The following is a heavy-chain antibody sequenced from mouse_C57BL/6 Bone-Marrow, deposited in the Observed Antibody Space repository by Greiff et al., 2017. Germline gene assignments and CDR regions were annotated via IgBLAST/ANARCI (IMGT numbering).Heavy chain of an antibody. V-gene: IGHV5-4*01. Sequence: EVHLVESGGGLVKPGGSLKLSCAASGFTFSSYAMSWVRQTPEKRLEWVATISDGGSYTYYPDNVKGRFTISRDNAKNNLYLQMSHLKSEDTAMYYCARQGVIYYYGSSYGFDYWGQGTTLTVSS. D-gene: IGHD1-1*01. CDR3: ARQGVIYYYGSSYGFDY. CDR1: GFTFSSYA. J-gene: IGHJ2*01. CDR2: ISDGGSYT.